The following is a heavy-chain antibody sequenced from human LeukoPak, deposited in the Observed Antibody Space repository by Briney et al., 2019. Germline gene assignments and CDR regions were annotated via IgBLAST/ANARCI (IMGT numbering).Heavy chain of an antibody. Sequence: GGSLRLSCAASGFTFSSYSMNWVRQAPGKGLEWVAVISYDGSNKYYADSVKGRFTISRDNSKNTLYLQMNSLRAEDTAVYYCAKLGPNSGYDKSTLNYWGQGTLVTVSS. CDR3: AKLGPNSGYDKSTLNY. V-gene: IGHV3-30*18. D-gene: IGHD5-12*01. J-gene: IGHJ4*02. CDR1: GFTFSSYS. CDR2: ISYDGSNK.